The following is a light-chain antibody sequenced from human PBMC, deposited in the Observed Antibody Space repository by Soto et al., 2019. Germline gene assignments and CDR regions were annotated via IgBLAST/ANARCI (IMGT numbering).Light chain of an antibody. CDR3: QQYGSSPPYT. Sequence: EIVLTQSPGTLSLSPGERATLSCRASHSVSSTYLAWYQQKPGQAPRLLLYAASSSATGIPDRFSGSGSGTDFTLTISRLEPEDFAVYYCQQYGSSPPYTFGQGTKLEIK. J-gene: IGKJ2*01. CDR2: AAS. V-gene: IGKV3-20*01. CDR1: HSVSSTY.